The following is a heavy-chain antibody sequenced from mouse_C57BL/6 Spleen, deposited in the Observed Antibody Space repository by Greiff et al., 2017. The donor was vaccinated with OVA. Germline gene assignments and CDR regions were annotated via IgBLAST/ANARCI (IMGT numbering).Heavy chain of an antibody. D-gene: IGHD2-5*01. CDR1: GFTFSDYG. CDR2: ISSGSSTI. Sequence: EVQGVESGGGLVKPGGSLKLSCAASGFTFSDYGMHWVRQAPEKGLEWVAYISSGSSTIYYADTVKGRFTISRDNAKNTLFLQMTSLRSEDTAMYYCAKHSNYYAMDYWGQGTSVTVSS. V-gene: IGHV5-17*01. CDR3: AKHSNYYAMDY. J-gene: IGHJ4*01.